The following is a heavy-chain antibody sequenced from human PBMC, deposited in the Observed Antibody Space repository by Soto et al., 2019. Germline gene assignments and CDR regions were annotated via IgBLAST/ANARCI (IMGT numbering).Heavy chain of an antibody. J-gene: IGHJ6*03. CDR2: VYYSVST. CDR3: ARGGRSAYYYYMGV. CDR1: GGSISTYY. Sequence: SETLSLTCTVSGGSISTYYWSWVRQPPGKVLEWIGYVYYSVSTNYNPSLKIRVTISVDTSKNQFSLKLTSVTAADTAMYYCARGGRSAYYYYMGVWGKGTTVTVSS. V-gene: IGHV4-59*01.